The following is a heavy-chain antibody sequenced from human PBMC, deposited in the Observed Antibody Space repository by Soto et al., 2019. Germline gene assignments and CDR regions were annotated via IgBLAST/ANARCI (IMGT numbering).Heavy chain of an antibody. D-gene: IGHD2-8*02. V-gene: IGHV4-39*07. Sequence: SETLSLTCSVSGFSISSSSYYWGWIRQPPGTGLEWIGEINHSGSTNYNPSLKSRVTISVDTSKNQFSLKLTSVTAADTAVYYCARDKITGLFDYWGQGTLVTVSS. CDR1: GFSISSSSYY. J-gene: IGHJ4*02. CDR3: ARDKITGLFDY. CDR2: INHSGST.